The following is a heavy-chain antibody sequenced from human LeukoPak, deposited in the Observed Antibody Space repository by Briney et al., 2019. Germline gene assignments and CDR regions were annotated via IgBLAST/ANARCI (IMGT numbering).Heavy chain of an antibody. Sequence: SETLSLTCTVSGGSISSYYWSWIRQPAGKGLEWIGRIYTSGSTNYNPSLKSRVTMSADTSKNQFSLKLSSVTAADTAVYYCARGVGLMRGSLTEDAFDFWGQGTMVIVSS. CDR3: ARGVGLMRGSLTEDAFDF. V-gene: IGHV4-4*07. CDR2: IYTSGST. D-gene: IGHD3-16*01. CDR1: GGSISSYY. J-gene: IGHJ3*01.